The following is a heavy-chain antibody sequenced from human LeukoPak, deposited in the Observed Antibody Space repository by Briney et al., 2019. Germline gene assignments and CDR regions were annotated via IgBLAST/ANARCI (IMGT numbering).Heavy chain of an antibody. Sequence: GRSLRLSCAASGFTFSSYAMHWVRQAPGKGLEWVAVISYDGSNKYYVDSVKGRFTISRDNSKNTLYLQMNSLRAEDTAVYYCARDFTPEYYYYGMDVWGQGTTVTVSS. V-gene: IGHV3-30-3*01. CDR2: ISYDGSNK. J-gene: IGHJ6*02. CDR3: ARDFTPEYYYYGMDV. CDR1: GFTFSSYA.